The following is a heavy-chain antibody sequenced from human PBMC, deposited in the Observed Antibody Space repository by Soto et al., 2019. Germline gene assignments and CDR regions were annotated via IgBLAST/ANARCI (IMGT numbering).Heavy chain of an antibody. J-gene: IGHJ4*02. CDR2: IYNGGST. D-gene: IGHD3-3*01. V-gene: IGHV4-30-4*01. CDR1: GDSVSSVGFH. Sequence: SETLSLTCTVSGDSVSSVGFHWAWLRRPPGKGLGWIGYIYNGGSTYYRPSLESRMRMSLDATRNHYSLRLTSVTAADTAVYFCARAPVGLDTISYFDYWGQGKLVTVSS. CDR3: ARAPVGLDTISYFDY.